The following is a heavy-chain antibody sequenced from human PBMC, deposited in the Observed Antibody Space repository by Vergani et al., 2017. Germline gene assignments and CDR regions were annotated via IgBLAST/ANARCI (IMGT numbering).Heavy chain of an antibody. V-gene: IGHV4-38-2*01. CDR1: DSSIMTNPY. CDR2: IHHSGDT. D-gene: IGHD3-10*02. J-gene: IGHJ6*02. CDR3: ARYRCSGGFFPSYYFYGMDV. Sequence: QVQLQESGPGLVKPSETLTLTCDVSDSSIMTNPYWGWFRQSPGKGLEWIGCIHHSGDTHYNSSLKRRVSISIVSSSKFSLSLTSVTAAATAIYYCARYRCSGGFFPSYYFYGMDVWGHGTAVSVSS.